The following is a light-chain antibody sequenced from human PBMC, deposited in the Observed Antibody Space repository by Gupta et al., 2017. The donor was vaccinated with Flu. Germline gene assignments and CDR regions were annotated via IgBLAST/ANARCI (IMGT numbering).Light chain of an antibody. Sequence: TRSDIGDYKFFSWYQQFPGKAPNLIISEVSYRPSGVSSRFSGSKSGNTASLTISGLQAEDDADYYCSSYSTSNTLVFGTGNQVTVL. CDR3: SSYSTSNTLV. CDR2: EVS. CDR1: RSDIGDYKF. V-gene: IGLV2-14*01. J-gene: IGLJ1*01.